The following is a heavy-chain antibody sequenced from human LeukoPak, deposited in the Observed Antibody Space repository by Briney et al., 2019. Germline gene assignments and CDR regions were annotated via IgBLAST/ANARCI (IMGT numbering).Heavy chain of an antibody. J-gene: IGHJ1*01. CDR1: GGSINNGGYY. D-gene: IGHD6-13*01. CDR3: ARGQGSSWEYFQH. CDR2: IYYSGSS. V-gene: IGHV4-31*03. Sequence: MSTETLSLTCTVSGGSINNGGYYWSWIRQHPGKGLEWIGYIYYSGSSYYNPSLRSRVTISVDTSKNHFSLKLSSVTAADTAVYYCARGQGSSWEYFQHWGQGTLVTVSS.